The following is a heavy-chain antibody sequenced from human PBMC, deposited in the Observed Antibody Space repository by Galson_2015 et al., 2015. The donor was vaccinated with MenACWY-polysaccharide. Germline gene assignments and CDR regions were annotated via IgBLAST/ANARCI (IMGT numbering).Heavy chain of an antibody. CDR3: ARVEPMAIVVTDALAV. D-gene: IGHD3-22*01. CDR2: ISYDGSNK. J-gene: IGHJ3*01. CDR1: GFTFSRYS. V-gene: IGHV3-30-3*01. Sequence: SLRLSCAASGFTFSRYSMHWVRQAPGKGLEWVAVISYDGSNKYYADSVKGRFTISRDNSKNTLYLQMNSLRFEDTAVFYCARVEPMAIVVTDALAVWGQGTMVTVSS.